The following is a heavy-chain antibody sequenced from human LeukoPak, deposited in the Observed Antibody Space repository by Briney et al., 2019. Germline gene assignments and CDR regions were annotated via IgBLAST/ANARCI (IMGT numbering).Heavy chain of an antibody. V-gene: IGHV4-38-2*02. CDR3: ARGGFDWNEVSGRWFDP. CDR1: NYSISSGYY. Sequence: PSETLSLTCTVSNYSISSGYYWGWIRQPPGKGLEWIGNIYHSGNTYYNPSLKSRVTISVDRSKNQFSLKLSSVTAADTAVYYCARGGFDWNEVSGRWFDPWGQGTLVTVSS. J-gene: IGHJ5*02. D-gene: IGHD1-1*01. CDR2: IYHSGNT.